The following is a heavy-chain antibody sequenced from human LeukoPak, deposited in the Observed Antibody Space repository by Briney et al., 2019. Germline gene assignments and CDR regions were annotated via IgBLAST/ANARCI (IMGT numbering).Heavy chain of an antibody. V-gene: IGHV1-2*02. CDR3: ASFDSSGYYYYFDY. D-gene: IGHD3-22*01. Sequence: ASVKVSCKASGCTFTGYYMHWVRQAPGQGLEWMGWINPNSGGTNYAQKFQGRVTMTRDTSISTAYMELSRLRSDDTAVYYCASFDSSGYYYYFDYWGQGTLVTVSS. CDR1: GCTFTGYY. J-gene: IGHJ4*02. CDR2: INPNSGGT.